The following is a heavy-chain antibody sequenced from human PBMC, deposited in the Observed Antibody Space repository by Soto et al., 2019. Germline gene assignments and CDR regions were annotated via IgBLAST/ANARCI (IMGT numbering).Heavy chain of an antibody. CDR2: IYYSGST. Sequence: SETLSLTCTVSGFSISSGGYYWSWIRQHPGKGLEWIGYIYYSGSTYYNPSLKSRVTISVDTSKNQFSLKLSSVTAADTAVYYCARGGNYGDEYFQHWGQGTLVTVSS. CDR3: ARGGNYGDEYFQH. J-gene: IGHJ1*01. V-gene: IGHV4-31*03. CDR1: GFSISSGGYY. D-gene: IGHD4-17*01.